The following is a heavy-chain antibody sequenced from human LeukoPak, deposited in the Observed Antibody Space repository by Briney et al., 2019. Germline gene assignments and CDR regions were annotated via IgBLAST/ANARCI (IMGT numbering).Heavy chain of an antibody. CDR2: ISYDGSNK. CDR3: AREGLAAAQDY. CDR1: GFTFSSYA. Sequence: PGGSLRLSCAASGFTFSSYAMHWVRQAPGKGLEWVAVISYDGSNKYYADSVKGRFTISRDNSKNTLYLQMNSLRAEDTAVYYCAREGLAAAQDYWGQGTLVTVSS. V-gene: IGHV3-30-3*01. D-gene: IGHD6-13*01. J-gene: IGHJ4*02.